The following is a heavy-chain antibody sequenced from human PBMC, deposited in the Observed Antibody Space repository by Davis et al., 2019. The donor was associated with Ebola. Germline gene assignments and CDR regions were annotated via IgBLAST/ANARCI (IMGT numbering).Heavy chain of an antibody. Sequence: MPSETLSLTCAVSGGSISSGGYSWSWIRQPPGKGLEWIGYIYHSGSTYYNSSLKSRVTISVDRSKNQFSLKLSSVTAADTTVYYCARASWLGTGAYEWGQGTLVTVSS. CDR2: IYHSGST. CDR1: GGSISSGGYS. D-gene: IGHD1-1*01. J-gene: IGHJ4*02. V-gene: IGHV4-30-2*01. CDR3: ARASWLGTGAYE.